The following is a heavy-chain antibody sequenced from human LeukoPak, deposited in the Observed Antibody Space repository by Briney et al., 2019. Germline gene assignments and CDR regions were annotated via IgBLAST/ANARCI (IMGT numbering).Heavy chain of an antibody. CDR3: ARHSSGWLLYFDY. D-gene: IGHD6-19*01. V-gene: IGHV4-39*01. Sequence: SETLSLTCTVSGGSTSSRSCYWGWIRQPPGKGLEWIGSIYYSGSTYYNPSLKSRVTISVDTSKNEFSLKLSSVTAADTAVYYCARHSSGWLLYFDYWGQGTLVTVSS. J-gene: IGHJ4*02. CDR2: IYYSGST. CDR1: GGSTSSRSCY.